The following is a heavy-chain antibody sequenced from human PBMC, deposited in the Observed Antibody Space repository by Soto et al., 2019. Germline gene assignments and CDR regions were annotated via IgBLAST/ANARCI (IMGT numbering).Heavy chain of an antibody. J-gene: IGHJ4*02. Sequence: AETLSLTCSFYGWSFSGYYWSWMRQPPGNGLEWIGEINHSGSTNYNPSLRSRVTISVDTSKNQFSLKLSSVTAADTAVYYCARGGDYYGSGSYRLWGQGTLVPVSS. CDR1: GWSFSGYY. CDR3: ARGGDYYGSGSYRL. V-gene: IGHV4-34*01. CDR2: INHSGST. D-gene: IGHD3-10*01.